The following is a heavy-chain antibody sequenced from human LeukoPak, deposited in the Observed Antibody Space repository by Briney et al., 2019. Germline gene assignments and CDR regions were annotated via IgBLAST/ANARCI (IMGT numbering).Heavy chain of an antibody. CDR1: GFTFDDYA. CDR2: ISWNSGSI. Sequence: GGSLRLSCVASGFTFDDYAMHWVRQAPGKGLEWVSGISWNSGSIGYADSVKGRFTISRDNAKNSLYLQMNSLRAEDTALYYCAKDIQGYGIFYGMDVWGQGTTVTVSS. CDR3: AKDIQGYGIFYGMDV. V-gene: IGHV3-9*01. D-gene: IGHD3-16*01. J-gene: IGHJ6*02.